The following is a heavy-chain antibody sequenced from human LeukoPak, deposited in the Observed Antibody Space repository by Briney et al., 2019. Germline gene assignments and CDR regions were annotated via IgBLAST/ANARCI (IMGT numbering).Heavy chain of an antibody. V-gene: IGHV4-34*01. CDR1: GGSFSGYY. Sequence: PSETLSLTCAVYGGSFSGYYWSWIRQPPGKGLEWIREINHSGSTNYNPSLKSRVTISVDTSKNQFSLKLSSVTAADTAVYYCARHRAMVRGLFESPKYYFDYWGQGTLVTVSS. D-gene: IGHD3-10*01. CDR2: INHSGST. CDR3: ARHRAMVRGLFESPKYYFDY. J-gene: IGHJ4*02.